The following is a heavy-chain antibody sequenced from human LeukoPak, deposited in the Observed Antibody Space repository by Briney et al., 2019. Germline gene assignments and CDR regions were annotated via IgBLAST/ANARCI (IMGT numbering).Heavy chain of an antibody. CDR2: IYYSGST. CDR3: AREPLEYRSSGGTGGHDY. CDR1: GGSISSSRYY. Sequence: SETLSLTCSVSGGSISSSRYYWGWIRQPPGKGLEWIGSIYYSGSTYYNPSLKSRVTISVDTSKNQFSLKLTSVTAADTAVYFCAREPLEYRSSGGTGGHDYWGQGILVAVSS. V-gene: IGHV4-39*07. D-gene: IGHD6-13*01. J-gene: IGHJ4*02.